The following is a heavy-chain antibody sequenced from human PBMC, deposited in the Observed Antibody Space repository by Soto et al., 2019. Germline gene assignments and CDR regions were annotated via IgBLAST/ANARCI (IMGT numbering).Heavy chain of an antibody. Sequence: GSLRLSCAASGFTFSSYAMHWVRQAPGKGLEYVSAISSNGGSTYYANSVKGRFTISRDNSKNTLYLQMGSLRAEDMAVYYCARDRGNFYYYYGMDVWGQGTTVTVSS. J-gene: IGHJ6*02. V-gene: IGHV3-64*01. D-gene: IGHD3-10*01. CDR2: ISSNGGST. CDR1: GFTFSSYA. CDR3: ARDRGNFYYYYGMDV.